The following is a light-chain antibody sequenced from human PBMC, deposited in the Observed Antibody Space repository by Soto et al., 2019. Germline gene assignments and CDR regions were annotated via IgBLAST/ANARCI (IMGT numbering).Light chain of an antibody. Sequence: DIQMTQSPSSLSESVGDRVTITCRASQDINNFLAWFQQKPGKPPTLLIYGASALQSGVPSRFSGGGSGTEFTLTVSSLQPEDVATYFCQKYDTAPLTFGPGTKVD. CDR3: QKYDTAPLT. J-gene: IGKJ3*01. CDR1: QDINNF. V-gene: IGKV1-27*01. CDR2: GAS.